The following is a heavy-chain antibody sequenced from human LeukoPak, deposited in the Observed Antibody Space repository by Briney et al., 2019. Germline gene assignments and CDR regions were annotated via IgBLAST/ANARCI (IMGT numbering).Heavy chain of an antibody. Sequence: GGSLRLSCVASGFTLSSYWLTWVRQAPGTGLEMVANIKENGSKKNYMETVRGPFSPSRDNAANTLYLRMNTLRAEDTAVYYCARDSRSCRSSDCRGDAFDIWGQGTMVTVSS. J-gene: IGHJ3*02. V-gene: IGHV3-7*01. CDR1: GFTLSSYW. D-gene: IGHD6-25*01. CDR3: ARDSRSCRSSDCRGDAFDI. CDR2: IKENGSKK.